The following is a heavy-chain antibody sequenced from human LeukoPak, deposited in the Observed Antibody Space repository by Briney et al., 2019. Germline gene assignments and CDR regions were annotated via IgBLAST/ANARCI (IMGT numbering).Heavy chain of an antibody. J-gene: IGHJ4*02. D-gene: IGHD3-3*01. V-gene: IGHV3-7*03. CDR2: IRQYGGEI. CDR3: ARALSA. CDR1: GFTFSNYW. Sequence: PGGSLRLSCAASGFTFSNYWMHWVRQAAGKGLEWVANIRQYGGEIYYADSVKGRFSISRDNAKKSAYLQMNSLRAEDTAVYYCARALSAWGQGTLVTVSS.